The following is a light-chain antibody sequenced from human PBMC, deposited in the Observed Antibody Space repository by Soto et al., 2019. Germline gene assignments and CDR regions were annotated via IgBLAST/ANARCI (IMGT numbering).Light chain of an antibody. CDR2: KVS. V-gene: IGKV2-30*01. J-gene: IGKJ1*01. CDR1: QSLLSSDGDTF. Sequence: DVVMTQSPLSLPATLGQPASISCRSSQSLLSSDGDTFLNWFHRRPGQSPRRLIYKVSNRDSGVPDRFSGSGSGTNFTLTISRVEAEDVGVYYCMQGTHWPPWTFGQGTKVEIK. CDR3: MQGTHWPPWT.